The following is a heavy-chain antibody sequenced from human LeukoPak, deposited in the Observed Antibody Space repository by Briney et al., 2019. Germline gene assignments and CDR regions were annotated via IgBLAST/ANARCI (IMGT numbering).Heavy chain of an antibody. D-gene: IGHD3-16*02. CDR1: GFTFSSYA. CDR2: ISYDGSNK. CDR3: ARESQDSAANNYDYVWGSYRPLGY. J-gene: IGHJ4*02. V-gene: IGHV3-30*04. Sequence: GGSLRLSCAASGFTFSSYAMHWVRQAPGKGLEWVAVISYDGSNKYYADSVKGRFTISRDNSKNTLYLQMNSLRAEDTAVYYRARESQDSAANNYDYVWGSYRPLGYWGQGTLVTVSS.